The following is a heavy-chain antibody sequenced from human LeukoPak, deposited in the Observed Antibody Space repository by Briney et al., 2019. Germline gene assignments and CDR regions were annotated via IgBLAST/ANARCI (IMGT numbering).Heavy chain of an antibody. D-gene: IGHD6-19*01. J-gene: IGHJ4*02. Sequence: GASVKVSCKASGYTFTIYYMHWVRQAPGQGLEWMGIINPSGGSTSYAQKFQGRVTITRDTSASTAYMELSSLRSEDTAVYYCARGSTSDWPLDHWGQETLVTISS. CDR3: ARGSTSDWPLDH. CDR1: GYTFTIYY. V-gene: IGHV1-46*01. CDR2: INPSGGST.